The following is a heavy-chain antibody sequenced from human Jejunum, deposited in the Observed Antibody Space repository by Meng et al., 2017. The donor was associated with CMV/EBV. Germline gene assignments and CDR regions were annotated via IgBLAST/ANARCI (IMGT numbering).Heavy chain of an antibody. J-gene: IGHJ4*02. Sequence: QITLKESGPPLVKPTQTLTLTCSFPGFSPSTSGEGVGWIRQSPGKALEWLALIYRGDDKRYSPSLNSRLTIAKDTSKNEVVLTLTNMGPIDTGTYYCAHFVGGYYPSRPDYWGQGTLVTVSS. V-gene: IGHV2-5*02. CDR3: AHFVGGYYPSRPDY. CDR1: GFSPSTSGEG. CDR2: IYRGDDK. D-gene: IGHD1-26*01.